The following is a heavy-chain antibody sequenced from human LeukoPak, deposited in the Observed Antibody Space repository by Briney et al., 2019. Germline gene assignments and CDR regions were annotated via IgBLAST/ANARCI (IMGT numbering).Heavy chain of an antibody. Sequence: SETLSLTCTVSGGSISSYYWSWIRQPAGKGLEWIGRIHTSGSTDYNPSLESRVTMSVDTSKNQFSLKLSSVTAADTAVYYCAREGSMTARPFVSIDYWGQGTLVTVSS. CDR3: AREGSMTARPFVSIDY. CDR2: IHTSGST. V-gene: IGHV4-4*07. J-gene: IGHJ4*02. D-gene: IGHD6-6*01. CDR1: GGSISSYY.